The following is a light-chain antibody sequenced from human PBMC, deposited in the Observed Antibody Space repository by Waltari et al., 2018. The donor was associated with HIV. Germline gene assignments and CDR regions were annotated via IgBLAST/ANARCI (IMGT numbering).Light chain of an antibody. CDR1: QNIVDY. Sequence: IWLTQSPSSVSASVGDRVTITCRASQNIVDYLNWYQQKPGEAPQLLVYSASTLQSGFPARFSGGGSGTEFTLSITYLQPEDFATYYCQQASGTSLSFGGGTRVQI. J-gene: IGKJ4*01. CDR2: SAS. CDR3: QQASGTSLS. V-gene: IGKV1-39*01.